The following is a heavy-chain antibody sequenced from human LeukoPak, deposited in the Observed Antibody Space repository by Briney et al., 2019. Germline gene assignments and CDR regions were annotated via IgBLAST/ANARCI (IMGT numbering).Heavy chain of an antibody. D-gene: IGHD5-12*01. CDR3: AKDGAWLRFDD. CDR2: INHSGST. Sequence: SSETLSLTCAVYGGSFSGYYWCWIRQPPGKGLEWIGEINHSGSTNYNPSLKSRVTISVDTSKNQFSLKLSSVTAADTAVYYCAKDGAWLRFDDWGQGTLVTVSS. CDR1: GGSFSGYY. J-gene: IGHJ4*02. V-gene: IGHV4-34*01.